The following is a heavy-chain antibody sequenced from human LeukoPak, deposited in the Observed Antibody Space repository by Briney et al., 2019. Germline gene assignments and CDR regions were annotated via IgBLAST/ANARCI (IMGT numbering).Heavy chain of an antibody. V-gene: IGHV3-21*01. J-gene: IGHJ4*02. Sequence: GGSLRLSCAASGFTFSRSSMNWVRQAPGKGLEWVSSISSGSSYIYYTDSVKGRFTISRDNAKNSLYLQMNSLRAEDTAVYYCASFGDCSSTSCFSFGFWGQGTLVTVSS. CDR2: ISSGSSYI. D-gene: IGHD2-2*01. CDR1: GFTFSRSS. CDR3: ASFGDCSSTSCFSFGF.